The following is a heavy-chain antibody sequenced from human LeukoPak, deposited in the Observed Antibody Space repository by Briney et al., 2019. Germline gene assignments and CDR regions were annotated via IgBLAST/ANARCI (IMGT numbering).Heavy chain of an antibody. V-gene: IGHV7-4-1*02. J-gene: IGHJ5*02. CDR3: ARWGYGSWSYPNGGFDP. CDR2: INTDTGNP. CDR1: GYTFTSYV. Sequence: ASVKVSCKASGYTFTSYVMNWVRQAPGQGLEWMGWINTDTGNPTYAQGFTGRFVFSLDTSVSTAYLQISSLKAEDTAVYYCARWGYGSWSYPNGGFDPWGQGTLVTVSS. D-gene: IGHD3-10*01.